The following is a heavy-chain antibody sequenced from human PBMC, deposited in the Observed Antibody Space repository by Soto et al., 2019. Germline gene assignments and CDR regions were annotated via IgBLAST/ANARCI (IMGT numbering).Heavy chain of an antibody. Sequence: EVQLVESGGGLVKPGGSLRLSCAASGFTFSSYSMNWVRQAPGKGLEWVSSISSSSSYIYYADSVKGRFTISRYNAKNALYLQMNSLRAEDRAVYYCARESSYCSSTSCYVFYYCMDVWGQGTTVTVSS. V-gene: IGHV3-21*01. CDR2: ISSSSSYI. CDR1: GFTFSSYS. J-gene: IGHJ6*02. CDR3: ARESSYCSSTSCYVFYYCMDV. D-gene: IGHD2-2*01.